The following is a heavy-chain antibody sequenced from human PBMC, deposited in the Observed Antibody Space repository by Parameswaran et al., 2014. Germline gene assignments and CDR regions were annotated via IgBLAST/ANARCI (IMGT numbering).Heavy chain of an antibody. CDR3: ARDWYYDSSGYYSDYYYYGMDV. J-gene: IGHJ6*02. D-gene: IGHD3-22*01. CDR2: ISSSGSTI. V-gene: IGHV3-11*01. Sequence: VRQAPGKGLEWVSYISSSGSTIYYADSVKGRFTISRDNAKNSLYLQMNSLRAEDTAVYYCARDWYYDSSGYYSDYYYYGMDVWGQGTTVTVSS.